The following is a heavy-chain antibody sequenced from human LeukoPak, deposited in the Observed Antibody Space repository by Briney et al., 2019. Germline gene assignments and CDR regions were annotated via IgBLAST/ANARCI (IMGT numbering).Heavy chain of an antibody. Sequence: GGSLRLSCAASGFTFSDYYMSWIRQAPGKGLEWVSYISSSGSTIYYADSVKGRFTISRDNSKNTLYFQMNSLRAEDTAVYYCARDGKEERGYRNAFDIWGQGTMVTVSS. V-gene: IGHV3-11*04. CDR2: ISSSGSTI. CDR3: ARDGKEERGYRNAFDI. CDR1: GFTFSDYY. D-gene: IGHD5-18*01. J-gene: IGHJ3*02.